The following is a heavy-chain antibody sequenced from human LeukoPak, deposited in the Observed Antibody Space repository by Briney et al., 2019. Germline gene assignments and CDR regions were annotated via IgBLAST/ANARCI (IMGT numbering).Heavy chain of an antibody. V-gene: IGHV3-43*02. D-gene: IGHD3-9*01. Sequence: GGSLRLSCAASGFTFDDYAMHWVRQAPGKGLEWVSLISGDCGSTYYADSVKGRFTISRDNSKNSLYLQMNSLRTEDTALYYCAKDMSQLVLPYYDILTGYDYWGQGTLVTVSS. CDR2: ISGDCGST. CDR1: GFTFDDYA. CDR3: AKDMSQLVLPYYDILTGYDY. J-gene: IGHJ4*02.